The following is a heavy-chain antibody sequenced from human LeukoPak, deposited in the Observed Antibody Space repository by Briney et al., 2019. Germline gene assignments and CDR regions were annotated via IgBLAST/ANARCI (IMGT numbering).Heavy chain of an antibody. CDR1: GFTFSSYA. CDR2: ISGSGGST. J-gene: IGHJ4*02. Sequence: GGSLRLSCAASGFTFSSYAMSWVRQAPGKGLEWVSAISGSGGSTYYADSVEGRFTISRDNSKNTLYLRMNSLRAEDTAVYYCAKDRCSGGSCYTDFDYWGQGTLVTVSS. CDR3: AKDRCSGGSCYTDFDY. D-gene: IGHD2-15*01. V-gene: IGHV3-23*01.